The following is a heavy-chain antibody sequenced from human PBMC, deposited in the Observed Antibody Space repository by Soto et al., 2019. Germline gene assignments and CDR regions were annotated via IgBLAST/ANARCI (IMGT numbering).Heavy chain of an antibody. CDR2: LYWDDDK. CDR1: GFSVISSGEG. D-gene: IGHD5-12*01. J-gene: IGHJ4*02. Sequence: QITLKESGPTLVKPTQTLTLTCTFSGFSVISSGEGVGFIRQPPGKALEWLALLYWDDDKRYSPSLKSRLTITKDTSKNQVVLTMTNMDPVDIATYYCAHRRKAQIVATVFDYWGQGTLVTVSS. CDR3: AHRRKAQIVATVFDY. V-gene: IGHV2-5*02.